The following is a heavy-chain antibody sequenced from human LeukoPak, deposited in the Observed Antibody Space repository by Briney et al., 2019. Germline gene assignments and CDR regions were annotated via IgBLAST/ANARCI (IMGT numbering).Heavy chain of an antibody. D-gene: IGHD3-10*01. J-gene: IGHJ4*02. V-gene: IGHV4-34*01. CDR1: GGSFSGYY. CDR2: INHSGST. CDR3: ARDFRRQWLGERVFDY. Sequence: SETLSLTCAVYGGSFSGYYWSWIRQPPGKGLEWIGEINHSGSTNYNPSLKSRVTISVDTSKNQFSLKLSSVTAADTAVYYCARDFRRQWLGERVFDYWGQGTLVTVSS.